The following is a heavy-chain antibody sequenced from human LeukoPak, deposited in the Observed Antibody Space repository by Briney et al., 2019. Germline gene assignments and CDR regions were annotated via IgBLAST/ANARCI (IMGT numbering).Heavy chain of an antibody. D-gene: IGHD6-19*01. CDR2: IYYSGST. CDR3: AREGSYSSGWHTFDY. Sequence: SETLSLTCTVSGGSISSYYWSWIRQPSGKGLEWIGYIYYSGSTYYNPSLKSRVTISVDTSKNQFSLKLSSVTAADTAVYYCAREGSYSSGWHTFDYWGQGTLVTVSS. CDR1: GGSISSYY. J-gene: IGHJ4*02. V-gene: IGHV4-59*01.